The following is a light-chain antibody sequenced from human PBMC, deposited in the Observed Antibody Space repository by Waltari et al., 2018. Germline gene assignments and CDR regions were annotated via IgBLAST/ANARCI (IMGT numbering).Light chain of an antibody. CDR1: DSNLGSHT. Sequence: QSVLTQPPSASGTPGQRVTISCSGRDSNLGSHTVNWYQQLPRSAPKLLVNSNNQRPSGVPDRFSGSKSATSASLAISGLQAEDEADYFCISWYDILNCPVFGGGTKLTVL. CDR3: ISWYDILNCPV. V-gene: IGLV1-44*01. CDR2: SNN. J-gene: IGLJ3*02.